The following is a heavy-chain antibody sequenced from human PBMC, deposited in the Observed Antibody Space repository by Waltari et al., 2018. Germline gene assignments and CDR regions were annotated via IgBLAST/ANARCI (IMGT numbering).Heavy chain of an antibody. Sequence: QVQLQESGPGLVKPSETLSLTCTVSGGSISSYYWSWIRQPPGKGLEWIGYIYYSGSTNSNPALKSRVTISVDTSKNQFSLKLSSVTAADTAVYYCARAMNIVVHAFDIWGQGTMVTVSS. CDR1: GGSISSYY. J-gene: IGHJ3*02. CDR2: IYYSGST. V-gene: IGHV4-59*01. CDR3: ARAMNIVVHAFDI. D-gene: IGHD3-22*01.